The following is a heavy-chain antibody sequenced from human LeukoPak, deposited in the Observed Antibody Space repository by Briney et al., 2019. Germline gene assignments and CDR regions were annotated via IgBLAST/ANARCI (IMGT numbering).Heavy chain of an antibody. CDR3: ARAASAPLHQRYYYYMDV. CDR1: GGSISSYY. CDR2: IHYSGST. V-gene: IGHV4-59*01. Sequence: PSETLSLTCTVSGGSISSYYWSWIRQPPGKGPEWIGYIHYSGSTNYNPSLKSRVTISVDTSKNQFSLKLSSVTAADTAVYYCARAASAPLHQRYYYYMDVWGKGTTVTISS. J-gene: IGHJ6*03. D-gene: IGHD6-13*01.